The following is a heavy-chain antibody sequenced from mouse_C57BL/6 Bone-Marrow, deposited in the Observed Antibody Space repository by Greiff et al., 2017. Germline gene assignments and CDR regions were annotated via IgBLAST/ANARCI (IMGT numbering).Heavy chain of an antibody. J-gene: IGHJ3*01. CDR1: GFNIKDDY. D-gene: IGHD2-2*01. V-gene: IGHV14-4*01. CDR3: TTMVTPFAY. Sequence: VQLQQSGAELVRPGASVKLSCTASGFNIKDDYMHWVKQRPEQGLEWIGWIDPENGDTEYASKFQGKATITADTSSNTAYLQLSSLTSEDTAVYYCTTMVTPFAYGGQGTLVTVSA. CDR2: IDPENGDT.